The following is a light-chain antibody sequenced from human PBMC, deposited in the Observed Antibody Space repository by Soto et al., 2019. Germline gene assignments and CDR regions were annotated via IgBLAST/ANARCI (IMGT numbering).Light chain of an antibody. CDR2: DVS. V-gene: IGKV3-11*01. CDR1: QSVRSN. Sequence: EIVLTQSPATLALSPGERATLSCMASQSVRSNLAWYQHKPGQAPRLLIYDVSNRATGIPVRFSGSGFGTDFTLTISNVEPEDFAVYYCQQRDKWPWTFGQGAKVEIK. J-gene: IGKJ1*01. CDR3: QQRDKWPWT.